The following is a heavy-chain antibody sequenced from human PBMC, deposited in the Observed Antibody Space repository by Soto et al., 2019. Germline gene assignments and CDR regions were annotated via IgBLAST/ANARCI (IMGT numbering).Heavy chain of an antibody. Sequence: QVQLVESGGGVVQPRRSLRLSCAASGFTFSSYAMHWVRQAPGKGLEWVAVISYDGSNKYYADSVKGRFTISRDNSKNTLYLQMNSLRAEDTAVYYCARDRSCISTSCYYYYGMDVWGQGTTVTVSS. CDR1: GFTFSSYA. CDR3: ARDRSCISTSCYYYYGMDV. D-gene: IGHD2-2*01. V-gene: IGHV3-30-3*01. CDR2: ISYDGSNK. J-gene: IGHJ6*02.